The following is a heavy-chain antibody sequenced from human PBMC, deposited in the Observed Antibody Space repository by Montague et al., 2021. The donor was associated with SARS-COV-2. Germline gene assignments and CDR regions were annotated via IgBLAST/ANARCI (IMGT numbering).Heavy chain of an antibody. J-gene: IGHJ3*02. CDR3: ARRPGASYYVFWSGGFDI. CDR2: IHYSGST. Sequence: SETLSLTCTVSGGSVNSGSYSWDWIRQPPGQGLEWIGSIHYSGSTSYNPSLKSRVTISIDTSKNHFSLRVNSVTAADSAVYFCARRPGASYYVFWSGGFDIWGQGTMVTVS. D-gene: IGHD3-3*01. CDR1: GGSVNSGSYS. V-gene: IGHV4-39*01.